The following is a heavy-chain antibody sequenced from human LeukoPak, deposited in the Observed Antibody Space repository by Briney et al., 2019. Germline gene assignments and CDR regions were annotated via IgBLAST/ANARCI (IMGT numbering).Heavy chain of an antibody. J-gene: IGHJ4*02. CDR3: AKDRKGSGSYYNAIFDY. CDR1: GFTFDDYA. Sequence: GGSLRLSCAASGFTFDDYAMHWVRQAPGKGLEWVSGISWNSGSIGYADSVKGRFTISRDNAKNSLYPQMNSLRAEDTALYYCAKDRKGSGSYYNAIFDYWGQGTLVTASS. D-gene: IGHD3-10*01. V-gene: IGHV3-9*01. CDR2: ISWNSGSI.